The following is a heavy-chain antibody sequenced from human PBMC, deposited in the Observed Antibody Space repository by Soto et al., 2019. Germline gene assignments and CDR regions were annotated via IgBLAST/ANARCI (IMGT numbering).Heavy chain of an antibody. CDR2: IYYSGST. V-gene: IGHV4-31*11. J-gene: IGHJ5*02. Sequence: PSETLSLTCAVYGWSFSGSYWSWIRQHPGKGLERIGYIYYSGSTYYNPSLKSRVTISVHTSKNQFSLKLSSVTAGDTAVYYCARSVCPWGQGTLVTVSS. CDR1: GWSFSGSY. CDR3: ARSVCP.